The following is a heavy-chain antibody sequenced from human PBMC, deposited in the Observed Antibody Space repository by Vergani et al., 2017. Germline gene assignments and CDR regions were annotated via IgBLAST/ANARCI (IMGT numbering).Heavy chain of an antibody. Sequence: QVQLVESGGGVVQPGRSLRLSCAASGFTFNQYGMHWARQAPGKGLEWVAVTWYDGNNKQYADSVKGRLTISRDNSKSTMYLQMNSLRDEDTGVYYCARGLRLLYNRFDPWGQGTLVTVSS. CDR3: ARGLRLLYNRFDP. V-gene: IGHV3-33*01. D-gene: IGHD1-14*01. CDR1: GFTFNQYG. CDR2: TWYDGNNK. J-gene: IGHJ5*02.